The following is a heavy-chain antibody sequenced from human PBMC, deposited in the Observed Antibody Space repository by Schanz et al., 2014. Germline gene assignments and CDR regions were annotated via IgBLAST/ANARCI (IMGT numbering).Heavy chain of an antibody. Sequence: QVQLVESGGGLVKPGGSLRLSCAASGFIFSDYYMAWIRQAPGKGPEYVSYISSGGTTTYHSDSVKGRFTISRDSSKNTLYLQMNSLRAEDTAVYYCAKGRFGELSAFDIWGQGTMVTVSS. CDR3: AKGRFGELSAFDI. CDR2: ISSGGTTT. J-gene: IGHJ3*02. CDR1: GFIFSDYY. D-gene: IGHD3-10*01. V-gene: IGHV3-11*01.